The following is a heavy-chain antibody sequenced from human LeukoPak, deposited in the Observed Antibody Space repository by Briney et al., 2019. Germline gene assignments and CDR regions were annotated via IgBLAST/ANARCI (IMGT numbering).Heavy chain of an antibody. D-gene: IGHD2-2*01. V-gene: IGHV6-1*01. CDR3: ARRLTQYDCFDP. J-gene: IGHJ5*02. Sequence: SQTLSLTCAISGDSVSSNSVTWNWITQSPSRGLEWLGRTYYRSTWYNDYAVSVRGRITVNPDTSKNQFSLHLNSVTPEDTAVYYCARRLTQYDCFDPWGQGILVTVSS. CDR1: GDSVSSNSVT. CDR2: TYYRSTWYN.